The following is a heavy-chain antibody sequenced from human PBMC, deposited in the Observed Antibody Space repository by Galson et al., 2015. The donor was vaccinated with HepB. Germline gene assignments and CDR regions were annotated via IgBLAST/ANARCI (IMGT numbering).Heavy chain of an antibody. CDR1: GFTVSSNY. J-gene: IGHJ3*02. CDR2: IYSGGST. CDR3: AREVAAAGLDDAFDI. D-gene: IGHD6-13*01. Sequence: SLRLSCAASGFTVSSNYMSWVRQAPGKGLEWVSVIYSGGSTYYADSVKGRFTISRDNSKNTLYLQMNSLRAEDTAVYYCAREVAAAGLDDAFDIWGQGTMVTVSS. V-gene: IGHV3-53*01.